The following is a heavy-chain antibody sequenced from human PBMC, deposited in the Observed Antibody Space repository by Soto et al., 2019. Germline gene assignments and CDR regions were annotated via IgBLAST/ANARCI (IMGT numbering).Heavy chain of an antibody. CDR1: RYSFTNYW. Sequence: GESLTLSCKGSRYSFTNYWINCVRQMPGKGLEWMGIIYPGDSDTRYSPSFQGQVTISADKSISTAYLQWSSLKASDTAMYYCARQGNSNYGMDVWGQGTTVNVSS. J-gene: IGHJ6*02. CDR3: ARQGNSNYGMDV. D-gene: IGHD4-4*01. CDR2: IYPGDSDT. V-gene: IGHV5-51*01.